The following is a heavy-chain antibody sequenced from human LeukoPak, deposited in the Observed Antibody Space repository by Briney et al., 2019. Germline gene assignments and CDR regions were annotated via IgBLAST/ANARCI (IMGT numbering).Heavy chain of an antibody. J-gene: IGHJ4*02. Sequence: GGSLRLSCAASGFTFSSYSMNWVRQAPGKGLEWVSYISSSSSTVYYADSVKGRFTISRDNAKNSLYLQMNSLRAEDTAVYYCARGRVIKGTTPFDYWGQGTLVTVSS. CDR2: ISSSSSTV. D-gene: IGHD1-1*01. CDR1: GFTFSSYS. V-gene: IGHV3-48*01. CDR3: ARGRVIKGTTPFDY.